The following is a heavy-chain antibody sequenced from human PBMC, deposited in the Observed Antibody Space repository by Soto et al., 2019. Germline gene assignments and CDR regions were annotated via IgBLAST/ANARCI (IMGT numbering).Heavy chain of an antibody. Sequence: GGSLRLSCAASGFTFSDYYMSWIRQAPGEGLEWVSYISSSGSTIYYADSVKGRFTISRDNAKNSLYLQMNSLRAEDTAVYYCGRESEENGFLEWLFGFDYWGQGTLVTVSS. V-gene: IGHV3-11*01. J-gene: IGHJ4*02. CDR2: ISSSGSTI. CDR1: GFTFSDYY. CDR3: GRESEENGFLEWLFGFDY. D-gene: IGHD3-3*01.